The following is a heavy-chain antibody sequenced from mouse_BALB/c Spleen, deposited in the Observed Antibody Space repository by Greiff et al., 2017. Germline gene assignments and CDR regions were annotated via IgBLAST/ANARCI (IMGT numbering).Heavy chain of an antibody. V-gene: IGHV5-17*02. CDR1: GFTFSSFG. J-gene: IGHJ4*01. CDR3: ARLGTNAMDY. D-gene: IGHD2-13*01. CDR2: ISSGSSTI. Sequence: EVQRVESGGGLVQPGGSRKLSCAASGFTFSSFGMHWVRQAPEKGLEWVAYISSGSSTIYYADTVKGRFTISRNNPKNTLFLLMTSLRSEDTAMYYCARLGTNAMDYWGQGTSVTVSS.